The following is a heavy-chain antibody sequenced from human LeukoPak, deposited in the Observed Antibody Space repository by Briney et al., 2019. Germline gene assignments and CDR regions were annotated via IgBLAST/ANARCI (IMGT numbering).Heavy chain of an antibody. CDR3: ARPRLGSGWFNDAFDI. CDR1: GYSFTSYW. J-gene: IGHJ3*02. V-gene: IGHV5-51*01. CDR2: IYPGDSDT. Sequence: GESLKISCKGSGYSFTSYWIGWVRQMPGKGLEWMGIIYPGDSDTRYSPSFQGQVTISADKSISTAYLQWSSLKASDTAMYYCARPRLGSGWFNDAFDIWGQGTMVTVSS. D-gene: IGHD6-19*01.